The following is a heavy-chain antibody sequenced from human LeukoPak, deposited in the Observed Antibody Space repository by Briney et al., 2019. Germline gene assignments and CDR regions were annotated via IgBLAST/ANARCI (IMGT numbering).Heavy chain of an antibody. J-gene: IGHJ5*02. Sequence: ASVKVSCKASGYTFTSYDINWVRQATAQGLEWMGWINPNSGNTGYAQKFQGRVTITRNTSISTAYMELSSLRSEDTAVYYCARVTVVVPPTQIWFDPWGQGTLVTVSS. CDR2: INPNSGNT. V-gene: IGHV1-8*03. D-gene: IGHD2-2*01. CDR3: ARVTVVVPPTQIWFDP. CDR1: GYTFTSYD.